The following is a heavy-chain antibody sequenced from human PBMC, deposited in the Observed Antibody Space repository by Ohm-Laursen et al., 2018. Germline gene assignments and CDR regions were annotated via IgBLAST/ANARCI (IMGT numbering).Heavy chain of an antibody. CDR3: ARVGLELTGAFDI. J-gene: IGHJ3*02. Sequence: LSLTCAASGFTFSSYSMDWVRQAPGKGLEWVSSISSSSSYIYYADSVKGRFTISRDNAKNSLYLQMNSLRAEDTAVYYCARVGLELTGAFDIWGQGTMVTVSS. D-gene: IGHD1-7*01. CDR1: GFTFSSYS. V-gene: IGHV3-21*01. CDR2: ISSSSSYI.